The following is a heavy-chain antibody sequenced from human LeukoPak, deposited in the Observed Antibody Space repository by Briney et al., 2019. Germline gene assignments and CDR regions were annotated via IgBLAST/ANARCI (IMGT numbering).Heavy chain of an antibody. CDR1: GFTFSSYG. CDR3: ARSGYSSTWYLQNFELDH. CDR2: ISSSSSYI. V-gene: IGHV3-21*01. J-gene: IGHJ4*02. D-gene: IGHD2-2*01. Sequence: SGGSLRLSCAASGFTFSSYGMHWVRQAPGKGLEWVSSISSSSSYIYYADSVKGRFTISRDNAKNSLYLQMNSLRAEDTAVYFCARSGYSSTWYLQNFELDHWGQGTLVTVSS.